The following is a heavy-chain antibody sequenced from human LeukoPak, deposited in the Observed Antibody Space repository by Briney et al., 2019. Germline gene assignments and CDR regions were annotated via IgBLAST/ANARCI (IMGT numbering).Heavy chain of an antibody. Sequence: GESLKISCKGSGYSFTSYWIGWVRQMPGKGLEWMGIIYPGDSDTRYSPSFQGQVTISADKSISTAYLQWSSLEASDTAMYYCARQEYCSGGSCYTWFDPWGQGTLVTVSS. V-gene: IGHV5-51*01. D-gene: IGHD2-15*01. J-gene: IGHJ5*02. CDR2: IYPGDSDT. CDR1: GYSFTSYW. CDR3: ARQEYCSGGSCYTWFDP.